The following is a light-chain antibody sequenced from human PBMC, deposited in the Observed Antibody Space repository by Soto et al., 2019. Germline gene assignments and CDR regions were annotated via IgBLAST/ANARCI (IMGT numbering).Light chain of an antibody. V-gene: IGKV3-20*01. CDR2: GAS. CDR1: RSVSSSY. J-gene: IGKJ5*01. CDR3: QQYGSSRIT. Sequence: EMVLTQSPGTLSLSPGERASLSCRASRSVSSSYLAWYQQKPGQAPRLLIYGASSRATGIPDRFSGSGSGTDFTLTISRLEPEDFAVYYCQQYGSSRITFGQGTRLEIK.